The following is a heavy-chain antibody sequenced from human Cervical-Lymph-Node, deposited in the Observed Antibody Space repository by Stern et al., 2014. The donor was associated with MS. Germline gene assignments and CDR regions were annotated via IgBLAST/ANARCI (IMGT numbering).Heavy chain of an antibody. Sequence: QVQLVQSASALKKPGASVKVSCKASDYTPNNYLIPWVRQAPRPRPDWVGVIQPNGANNYAHNVQDRGTLTTDTSKSTFYMELSRLRSEDTAVYYCAVRYCSGGRCYSVPDVWGQGTTVIVSS. CDR2: IQPNGAN. CDR1: DYTPNNYL. J-gene: IGHJ6*02. V-gene: IGHV1-46*02. CDR3: AVRYCSGGRCYSVPDV. D-gene: IGHD2-15*01.